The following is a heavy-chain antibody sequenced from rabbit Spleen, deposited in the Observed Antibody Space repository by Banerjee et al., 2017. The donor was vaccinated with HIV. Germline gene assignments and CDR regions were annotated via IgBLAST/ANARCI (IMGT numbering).Heavy chain of an antibody. D-gene: IGHD2-1*01. CDR3: ARSVYDYNLGMDL. V-gene: IGHV1S40*01. J-gene: IGHJ6*01. Sequence: QSLEESGGDLVKPGGTLTLTCKASGFDFSGKYVMCWVRQAPGKGPEWIACIGLVGDNKSYDANWAKGRFTISKTSSTTVTLQMTSLTVADTATYFCARSVYDYNLGMDLWGPGTLVTVS. CDR1: GFDFSGKYV. CDR2: IGLVGDNKS.